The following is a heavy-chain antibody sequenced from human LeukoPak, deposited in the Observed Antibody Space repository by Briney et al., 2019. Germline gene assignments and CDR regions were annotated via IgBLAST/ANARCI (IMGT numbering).Heavy chain of an antibody. CDR2: VNGRGATT. CDR3: AKAPATGEGYYFYYMDV. Sequence: GGSLRLSCAASGFSSGFTFSDYAVRWVRQAPGKGPEWVASVNGRGATTYYADSVRGRFTISRDNSKNTLYLQMISLGADDTAVYFCAKAPATGEGYYFYYMDVWGKGTTVTVSS. CDR1: GFTFSDYA. V-gene: IGHV3-23*01. J-gene: IGHJ6*03. D-gene: IGHD7-27*01.